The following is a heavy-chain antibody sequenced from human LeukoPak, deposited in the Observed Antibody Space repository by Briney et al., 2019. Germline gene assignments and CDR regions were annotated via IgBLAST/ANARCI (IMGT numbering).Heavy chain of an antibody. D-gene: IGHD2-2*01. Sequence: GGSLRLSCAASGFTFSSYSMNWVRQAPGKGLEWVSYISSSSTIYYADSVKGRFTISRDNAKNSLYLQMNSLRAEDTAVYYCARDRWMYCSSTSCYVSYYGMDVWGQGTTVTVSS. CDR2: ISSSSTI. V-gene: IGHV3-48*04. CDR1: GFTFSSYS. J-gene: IGHJ6*02. CDR3: ARDRWMYCSSTSCYVSYYGMDV.